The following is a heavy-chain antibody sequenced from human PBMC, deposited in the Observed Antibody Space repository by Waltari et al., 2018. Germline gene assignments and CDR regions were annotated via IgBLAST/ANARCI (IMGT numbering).Heavy chain of an antibody. V-gene: IGHV4-59*01. D-gene: IGHD3-10*01. Sequence: QVPLQESGPGQVKPSETLSLTCTVSNGSITSFFWNWIRQSPEKGLEWIGYIYYTGSTDYNPSLKSRVTISVDTAKNQFSLRLNSVTAADTGVYYCARGRIHYTSNWFDPWGQGTLVTVSS. CDR1: NGSITSFF. CDR3: ARGRIHYTSNWFDP. J-gene: IGHJ5*02. CDR2: IYYTGST.